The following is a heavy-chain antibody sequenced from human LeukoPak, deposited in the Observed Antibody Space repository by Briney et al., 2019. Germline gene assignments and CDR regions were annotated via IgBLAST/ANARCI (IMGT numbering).Heavy chain of an antibody. CDR3: ARRSGSYYEWYFDL. CDR1: GYSISSGYY. V-gene: IGHV4-38-2*01. J-gene: IGHJ2*01. Sequence: SETLSLTCAVSGYSISSGYYCGWIRQPPGKGLEWIGSIYHSGSTYYNPSLKSRVTISVDTSKNQFSLKLSSVTAADTAVYYCARRSGSYYEWYFDLWGRGTLVTVSS. D-gene: IGHD1-26*01. CDR2: IYHSGST.